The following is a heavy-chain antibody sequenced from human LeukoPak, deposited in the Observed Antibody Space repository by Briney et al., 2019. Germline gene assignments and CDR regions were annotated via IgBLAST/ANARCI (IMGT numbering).Heavy chain of an antibody. CDR3: VKDYSTIPAAAKPLFDY. D-gene: IGHD6-13*01. J-gene: IGHJ4*02. Sequence: ASVKVSCKASGYTFTSYFMHWVRQAPGQGLDWMGIINPSGGSTSYAQKFQGRVTMTRDTSTSTVYMELSSLRSEDTAVYYCVKDYSTIPAAAKPLFDYWGQGALVTVSS. CDR2: INPSGGST. V-gene: IGHV1-46*01. CDR1: GYTFTSYF.